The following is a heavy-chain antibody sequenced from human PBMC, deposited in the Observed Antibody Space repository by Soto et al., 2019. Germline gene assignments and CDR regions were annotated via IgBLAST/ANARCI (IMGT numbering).Heavy chain of an antibody. CDR2: INHSGST. V-gene: IGHV4-34*01. Sequence: SETLSLTCAVYGGSFSGYYRTWIRQPPGTGLEWIGEINHSGSTNYNPSLKSRVTISVDTSKNQFSLKLTSVTAADTGVYYCARDKITGLFDYWGQGTLVTVSS. CDR3: ARDKITGLFDY. CDR1: GGSFSGYY. J-gene: IGHJ4*02. D-gene: IGHD2-8*02.